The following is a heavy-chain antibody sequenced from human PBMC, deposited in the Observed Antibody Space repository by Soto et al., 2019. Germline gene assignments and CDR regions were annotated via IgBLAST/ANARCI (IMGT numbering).Heavy chain of an antibody. D-gene: IGHD2-8*01. CDR3: WLYCTSGVVCWGGMDV. CDR2: ISSSSSYI. J-gene: IGHJ6*02. CDR1: GFTFSSYS. Sequence: VQLVESGGCLVKPVGSLRLSCASSGFTFSSYSINWVRQSPGKGLEWVSSISSSSSYIYYADSVKGRFTIFRDNAKNSLYLQMNSLGAEDTAVSYCWLYCTSGVVCWGGMDVLGQGTTVTVSS. V-gene: IGHV3-21*01.